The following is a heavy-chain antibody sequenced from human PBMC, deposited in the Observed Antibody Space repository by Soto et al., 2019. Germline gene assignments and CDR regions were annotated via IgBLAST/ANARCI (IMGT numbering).Heavy chain of an antibody. CDR3: ARDLRGYSYGYDYYYYYGMDV. CDR2: IWYDGSNK. D-gene: IGHD5-18*01. CDR1: GVTFSSYG. J-gene: IGHJ6*02. V-gene: IGHV3-33*01. Sequence: AGGSLRLSCAASGVTFSSYGMHWVRQAPGKGLEWVAVIWYDGSNKYYADSVKGRFTISRDNSKNTLYLQMNSLRAEDTAVYYRARDLRGYSYGYDYYYYYGMDVWGQGTTVTVSS.